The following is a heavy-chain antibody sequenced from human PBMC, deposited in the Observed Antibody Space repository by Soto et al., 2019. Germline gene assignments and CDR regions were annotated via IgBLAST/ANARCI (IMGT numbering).Heavy chain of an antibody. CDR1: GFTFSSYG. D-gene: IGHD3-22*01. J-gene: IGHJ4*02. Sequence: GGSVRLSCAASGFTFSSYGMHWVRQAPGKGLEWVAVISYDGSNKYYADSVKGRFTISRDNSKNTLYLQMNSLRAEDTAVYYCAKFSSGPTDYWGQGTLVTVSS. CDR2: ISYDGSNK. CDR3: AKFSSGPTDY. V-gene: IGHV3-30*18.